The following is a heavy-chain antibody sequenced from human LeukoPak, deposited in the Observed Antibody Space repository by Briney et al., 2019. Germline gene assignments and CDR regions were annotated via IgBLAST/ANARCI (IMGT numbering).Heavy chain of an antibody. V-gene: IGHV3-72*01. CDR1: GFTFSDHY. D-gene: IGHD1-7*01. Sequence: GGSLRLSCAASGFTFSDHYMDWVRQAPGKGLEWVGRSANKANSYTTEYAASVKGRFTISRDDSKNSLYLQMNSLKTEDTAVYYCARPYNWNYDYWGQGTLVTVSS. CDR2: SANKANSYTT. CDR3: ARPYNWNYDY. J-gene: IGHJ4*02.